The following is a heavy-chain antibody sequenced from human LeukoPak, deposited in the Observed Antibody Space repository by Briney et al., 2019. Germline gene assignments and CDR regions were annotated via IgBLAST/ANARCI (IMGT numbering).Heavy chain of an antibody. J-gene: IGHJ6*03. CDR2: MNPNSGNT. CDR3: ARGLSPGRWFGELSSYYYYYMDV. CDR1: GYTFTSYD. D-gene: IGHD3-10*01. V-gene: IGHV1-8*01. Sequence: ASVKVSCKASGYTFTSYDINWVRQATGQGLEWMGWMNPNSGNTGYVQKFQGRVTMTRNTSISTAYMELSSLRSEDTAVYYCARGLSPGRWFGELSSYYYYYMDVWGKGTTVTISS.